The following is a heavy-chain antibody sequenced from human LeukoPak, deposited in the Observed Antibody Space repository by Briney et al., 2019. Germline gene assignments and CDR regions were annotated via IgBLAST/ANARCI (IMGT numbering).Heavy chain of an antibody. CDR3: ARIRRYEEYYYYYYMDV. CDR1: GGSISSYY. J-gene: IGHJ6*03. Sequence: PSETLSLTCTVSGGSISSYYWSWIRQPPGKGLEWIGYIYYSGSTNCNPSLKSRVTISVDTSKNQFSLKLSSVTAADTAVYYCARIRRYEEYYYYYYMDVWGKGTTVTISS. D-gene: IGHD3-9*01. CDR2: IYYSGST. V-gene: IGHV4-59*01.